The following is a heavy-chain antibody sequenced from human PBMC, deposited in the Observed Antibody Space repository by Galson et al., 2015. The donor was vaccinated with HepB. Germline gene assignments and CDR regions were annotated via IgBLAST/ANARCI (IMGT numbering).Heavy chain of an antibody. Sequence: TLSLTCTVSGGSISSYYWSWIRQPPGKGLEWIRYIYYSGSTNYNPSLKSRVTISVDTSKNQFSLKLSSVTAADTAVYYCARGTGYSYGQSPYYYGMDVWGQGTTVTVSS. D-gene: IGHD5-18*01. CDR2: IYYSGST. V-gene: IGHV4-59*01. CDR3: ARGTGYSYGQSPYYYGMDV. CDR1: GGSISSYY. J-gene: IGHJ6*02.